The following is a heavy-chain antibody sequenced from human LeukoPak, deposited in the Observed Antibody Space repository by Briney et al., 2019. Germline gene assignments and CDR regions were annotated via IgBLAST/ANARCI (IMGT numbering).Heavy chain of an antibody. V-gene: IGHV3-30-3*01. CDR1: GFTFSSYA. Sequence: GGSLRLSCAASGFTFSSYAMHWVRQAPGKGLEWVAVISYDGSNKYYADSVKGRFTISRDNSKNTLYLQMNSLRAEDTAVYYCARDLDSSGYYVDYRGQGTLVTVSS. J-gene: IGHJ4*02. D-gene: IGHD3-22*01. CDR3: ARDLDSSGYYVDY. CDR2: ISYDGSNK.